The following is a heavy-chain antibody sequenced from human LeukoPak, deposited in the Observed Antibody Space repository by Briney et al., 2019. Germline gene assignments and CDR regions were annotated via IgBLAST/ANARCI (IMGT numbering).Heavy chain of an antibody. CDR1: GGPISSYY. J-gene: IGHJ6*02. D-gene: IGHD6-19*01. Sequence: SETLSLTCTVSGGPISSYYWSWIRQPPGKGLEWIGYIYYSGSTNYNPSLKSRVAISVDTPKNQFSLKLSSVIAADTAVYYCARRVAGGIYGMDVWGQGTTVTVSS. CDR2: IYYSGST. V-gene: IGHV4-59*08. CDR3: ARRVAGGIYGMDV.